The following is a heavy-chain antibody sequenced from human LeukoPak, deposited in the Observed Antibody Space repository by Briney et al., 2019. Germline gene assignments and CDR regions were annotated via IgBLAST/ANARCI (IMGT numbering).Heavy chain of an antibody. V-gene: IGHV3-74*01. D-gene: IGHD6-13*01. Sequence: GGSLRLSCAASGFTFGNYSMHWVRQAPGKGLVWVSRISGDGSSRNYADSVKGRFTISRDNAKNTVYLQMNSLRAEDTAVYYCASASSHRIAAGGDYWGQGTLVTVSS. CDR3: ASASSHRIAAGGDY. CDR2: ISGDGSSR. CDR1: GFTFGNYS. J-gene: IGHJ4*02.